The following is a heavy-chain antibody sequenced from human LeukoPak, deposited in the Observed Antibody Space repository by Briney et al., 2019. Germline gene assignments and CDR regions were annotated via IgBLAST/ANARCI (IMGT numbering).Heavy chain of an antibody. Sequence: SVKVSCKASGGTFSSYAISWVRQAPGQGLEWMGGIIPIFGTANYAQKFQGRVTITADESTSTAYMELSSLRSEDTAVYYCARYGEGRYHDFWSGPYYYYYMDVWGQGTTVTVSS. V-gene: IGHV1-69*13. D-gene: IGHD3-3*01. J-gene: IGHJ6*03. CDR2: IIPIFGTA. CDR3: ARYGEGRYHDFWSGPYYYYYMDV. CDR1: GGTFSSYA.